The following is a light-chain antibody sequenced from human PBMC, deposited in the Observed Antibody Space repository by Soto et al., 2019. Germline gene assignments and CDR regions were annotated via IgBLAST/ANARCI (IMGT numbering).Light chain of an antibody. J-gene: IGLJ1*01. Sequence: QSALTQPASVSGSPGQSITISCTGTSSNVGSYKLVSWYQQHPGKAPKLMIFEVNKRPSGVSNRFSGSKSGNTASLTISGLKVEDEADYYCCSFRSGTILVFGSGTKVTVL. CDR3: CSFRSGTILV. V-gene: IGLV2-14*02. CDR1: SSNVGSYKL. CDR2: EVN.